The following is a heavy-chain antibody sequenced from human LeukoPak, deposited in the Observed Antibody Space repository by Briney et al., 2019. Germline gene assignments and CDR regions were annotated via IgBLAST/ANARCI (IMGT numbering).Heavy chain of an antibody. CDR1: GFTFSSYS. Sequence: PGGSLRLSCAASGFTFSSYSMNWVRQAPGKGLEWVSSISSSSSYIYYADSVKGRLTISRDNAKNSLYLQMNSLRAEDTAVYYCARVNYGDIYYYYYYMDVWGKGTTVTVSS. D-gene: IGHD4-17*01. CDR2: ISSSSSYI. CDR3: ARVNYGDIYYYYYYMDV. V-gene: IGHV3-21*01. J-gene: IGHJ6*03.